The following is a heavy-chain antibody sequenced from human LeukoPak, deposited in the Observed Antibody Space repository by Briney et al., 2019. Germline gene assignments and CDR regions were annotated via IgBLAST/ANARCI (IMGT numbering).Heavy chain of an antibody. V-gene: IGHV4-59*01. D-gene: IGHD5-24*01. Sequence: SETLSLTCTVPGGSLNSYFWTWIRQPPGKGLEWIGYVYYSGSTNYNPSLKSRVTISVDTSKNQVSLKLTSVTAADTAVYYCGRSSSRDGYNRIGDWGQGTLVTVSS. CDR1: GGSLNSYF. J-gene: IGHJ4*02. CDR3: GRSSSRDGYNRIGD. CDR2: VYYSGST.